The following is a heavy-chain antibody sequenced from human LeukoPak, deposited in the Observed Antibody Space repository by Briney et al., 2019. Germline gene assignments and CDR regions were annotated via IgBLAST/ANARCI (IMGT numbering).Heavy chain of an antibody. D-gene: IGHD6-13*01. V-gene: IGHV4-31*03. Sequence: PSETLSLTCSVSGGSVSSGGYYWSWIRQHRGKGLEWIGYIYYSGSTYYSSSLKSRVTMSLDTSKNQFSLKLSSVTAADTAVHYCAGKQQNRSGRDPWGQGTLVTVSS. CDR3: AGKQQNRSGRDP. J-gene: IGHJ5*02. CDR1: GGSVSSGGYY. CDR2: IYYSGST.